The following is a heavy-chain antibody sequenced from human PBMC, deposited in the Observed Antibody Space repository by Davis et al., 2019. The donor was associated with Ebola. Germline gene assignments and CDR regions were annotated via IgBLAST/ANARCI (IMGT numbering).Heavy chain of an antibody. D-gene: IGHD5-12*01. CDR2: FKHSGNI. Sequence: PSETLSLTCAVPGGSSSYYWNWIRQPPGKGLEWIAYFKHSGNIDYNPSLKSRVTLSKDASKNLFSLRLDSVTAADTAVYYCARGRLGGGGYGLYFVSWGQGTLVTVSS. J-gene: IGHJ4*02. CDR1: GGSSSYY. V-gene: IGHV4-59*01. CDR3: ARGRLGGGGYGLYFVS.